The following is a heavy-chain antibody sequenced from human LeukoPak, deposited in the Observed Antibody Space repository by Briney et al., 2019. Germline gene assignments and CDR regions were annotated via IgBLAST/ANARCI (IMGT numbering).Heavy chain of an antibody. V-gene: IGHV1-69*06. CDR1: GGTFSSYV. CDR3: AREALSCSGGSCYGDYFDY. CDR2: IIPIFGTA. J-gene: IGHJ4*02. Sequence: ASVKVSCKASGGTFSSYVISWVRQAPGQGLEWMGGIIPIFGTANYAQKFQGRVTITADKSTSTAYMELSSLRSEDTAVYYCAREALSCSGGSCYGDYFDYWGQGTLVTVSS. D-gene: IGHD2-15*01.